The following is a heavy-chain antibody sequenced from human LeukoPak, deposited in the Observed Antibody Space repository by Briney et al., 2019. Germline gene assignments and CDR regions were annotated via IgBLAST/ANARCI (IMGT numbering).Heavy chain of an antibody. CDR1: GYTFTSYD. V-gene: IGHV1-8*01. D-gene: IGHD3-9*01. J-gene: IGHJ5*02. Sequence: ASVKVSCTASGYTFTSYDINWVRQATGQGLEWMGWMNPNSGNTGYAQKFQGRVTMTRNTSISTAYMELSSLRSEDTAVYYCARGNGLRYFDWLSGSREVWFDPWGQGTLVTVSS. CDR3: ARGNGLRYFDWLSGSREVWFDP. CDR2: MNPNSGNT.